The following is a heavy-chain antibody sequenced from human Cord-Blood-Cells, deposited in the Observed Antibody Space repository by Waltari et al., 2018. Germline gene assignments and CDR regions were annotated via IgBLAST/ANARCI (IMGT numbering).Heavy chain of an antibody. J-gene: IGHJ4*02. Sequence: QVQLQESGPGLVKPSETLSLTCTVSGYSISSGYYGGWIRTPPGTGLEWIGSIYHSGSTYYNPSLKSRVTISVDTSKNQFSLKLSSVTAADTAVYYCASVPLNTPAAGNFDYWGQGTLVTVSS. CDR3: ASVPLNTPAAGNFDY. CDR1: GYSISSGYY. CDR2: IYHSGST. D-gene: IGHD6-13*01. V-gene: IGHV4-38-2*02.